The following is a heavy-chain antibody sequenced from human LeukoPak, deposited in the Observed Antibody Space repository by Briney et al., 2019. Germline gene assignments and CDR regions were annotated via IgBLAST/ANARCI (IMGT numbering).Heavy chain of an antibody. CDR1: GDSISSSNYY. J-gene: IGHJ4*02. CDR3: ARESPWNLITFGRAHSDY. Sequence: SETLSLTCTVSGDSISSSNYYWGWIRQPPGKGLEWIGNIYYSGNTYYNPSLKSRVTISVDTSKNQFSLKLTSVTAADTAVYYCARESPWNLITFGRAHSDYWGQGTLVTVSS. CDR2: IYYSGNT. V-gene: IGHV4-39*07. D-gene: IGHD3-16*01.